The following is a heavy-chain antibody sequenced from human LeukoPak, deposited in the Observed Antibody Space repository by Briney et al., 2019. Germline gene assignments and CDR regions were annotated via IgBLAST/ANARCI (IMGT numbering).Heavy chain of an antibody. D-gene: IGHD3-22*01. J-gene: IGHJ4*02. Sequence: AGGSLRLSCTASGFTFSSHSMNWVRQAPGKGLEWVSIIYSDGSTHYADSVKGRFTISRDNSKNTLYLQMNSLRAEDTAMYYCAGSGYWGYFDYWGQGTLVTVSS. CDR3: AGSGYWGYFDY. V-gene: IGHV3-53*01. CDR2: IYSDGST. CDR1: GFTFSSHS.